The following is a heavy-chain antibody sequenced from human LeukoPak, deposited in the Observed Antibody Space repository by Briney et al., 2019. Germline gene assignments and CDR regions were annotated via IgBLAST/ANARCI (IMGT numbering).Heavy chain of an antibody. Sequence: PSETLSLTCTVSGGFISSYYWSWIRQPAGKGLEWIGRIYTSGSTNYNPSLKSRVTISVDKSKNQFSLKLSSVTAADTAVYYCAREPAGYYDSPYYFDYWGQGTLVTVSS. J-gene: IGHJ4*02. D-gene: IGHD3-22*01. CDR3: AREPAGYYDSPYYFDY. CDR1: GGFISSYY. V-gene: IGHV4-4*07. CDR2: IYTSGST.